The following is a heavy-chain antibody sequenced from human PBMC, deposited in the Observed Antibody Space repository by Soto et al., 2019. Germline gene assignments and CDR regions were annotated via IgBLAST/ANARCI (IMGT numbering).Heavy chain of an antibody. CDR3: ARGVGSSPPRY. V-gene: IGHV4-59*01. Sequence: PSETLSLTCTISGGSISVYYWSWIRQPPGQALEWIGYIYDIGSPYYNPSLRSRVIISADTSKNQISLKLTSATAADTAVYYCARGVGSSPPRYWGRGTLVTVSS. J-gene: IGHJ4*02. D-gene: IGHD1-26*01. CDR2: IYDIGSP. CDR1: GGSISVYY.